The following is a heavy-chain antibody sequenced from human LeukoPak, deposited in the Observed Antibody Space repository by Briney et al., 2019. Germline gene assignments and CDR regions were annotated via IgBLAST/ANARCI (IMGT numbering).Heavy chain of an antibody. V-gene: IGHV3-74*01. Sequence: TGGSLRLSCAASGFTFSSYWMHWVRQAPGKGLVWVSRIDSDGSSTSYADSVKGRFTISRDNAKNTLYLQMNSLRAEDTAVYYCARPQWLGAFDIWGQGTMVTVSS. CDR1: GFTFSSYW. J-gene: IGHJ3*02. CDR3: ARPQWLGAFDI. D-gene: IGHD6-19*01. CDR2: IDSDGSST.